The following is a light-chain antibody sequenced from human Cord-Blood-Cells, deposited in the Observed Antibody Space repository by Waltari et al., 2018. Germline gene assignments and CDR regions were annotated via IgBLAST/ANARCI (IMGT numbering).Light chain of an antibody. J-gene: IGLJ2*01. CDR2: KDS. Sequence: SYELTQPPSVSVSPGQTARITCSGDVLPKQYAYWYQQKPGQAPVLVIYKDSERPSGIPGRFSGSSSGTTVTLTISGGQAEDEADYYCQSADSSGTVVFGGGTKLTVL. CDR1: VLPKQY. V-gene: IGLV3-25*03. CDR3: QSADSSGTVV.